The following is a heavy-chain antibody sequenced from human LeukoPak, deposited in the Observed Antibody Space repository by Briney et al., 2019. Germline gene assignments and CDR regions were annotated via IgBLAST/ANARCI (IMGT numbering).Heavy chain of an antibody. CDR3: ASGYCGGDCNFDY. CDR2: IYYSGST. CDR1: GGSISSYY. V-gene: IGHV4-59*01. D-gene: IGHD2-21*02. Sequence: SETLSLTRTVSGGSISSYYWSWIRQPPGKGLEWIGYIYYSGSTNYNPSLKSRVTISVDTSKNQFSLKLSSVTAADTAVYYCASGYCGGDCNFDYWGQGTLVTVSS. J-gene: IGHJ4*02.